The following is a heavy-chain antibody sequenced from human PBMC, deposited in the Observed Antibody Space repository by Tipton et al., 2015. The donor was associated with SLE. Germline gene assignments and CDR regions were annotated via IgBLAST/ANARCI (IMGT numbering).Heavy chain of an antibody. J-gene: IGHJ6*03. CDR1: GGSISGYY. V-gene: IGHV4-4*08. CDR3: AREGYSSSPYFYYMDV. Sequence: TLSLTCTVSGGSISGYYWGWFRQPPGKGLEWIGYIYYSGSANYNPSLKSRVAISVDTSKNQFSLKLRSVTAADTAIYYCAREGYSSSPYFYYMDVWGKGTSVTVSS. CDR2: IYYSGSA. D-gene: IGHD6-13*01.